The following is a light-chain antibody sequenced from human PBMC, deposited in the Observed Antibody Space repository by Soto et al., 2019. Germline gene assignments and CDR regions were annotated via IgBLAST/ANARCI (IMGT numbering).Light chain of an antibody. CDR3: QEHNSYIPT. V-gene: IGKV1-5*03. CDR1: QSIGGW. CDR2: EAS. Sequence: DIQMTQSPSTLSASVGDRVTITCRASQSIGGWLAWYQQKPGKAPKLLIYEASVLQKGVPSRFSGSGSGTEFTLAISSLQPDDFATYYCQEHNSYIPTFGPGTKLEIK. J-gene: IGKJ1*01.